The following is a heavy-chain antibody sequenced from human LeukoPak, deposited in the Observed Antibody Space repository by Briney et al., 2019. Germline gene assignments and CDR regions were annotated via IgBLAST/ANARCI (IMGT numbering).Heavy chain of an antibody. CDR3: ARQPYKTSGYYYYFDY. CDR2: IYISGST. J-gene: IGHJ4*02. Sequence: SETLSLTCTVSGASISTYYWNWIRQPAGKGLEWIGRIYISGSTDYNPSLKSRVTMSVDASKNQFSLKLSSVTAADTAVYYCARQPYKTSGYYYYFDYWGQGTLVTVSS. V-gene: IGHV4-4*07. CDR1: GASISTYY. D-gene: IGHD3-22*01.